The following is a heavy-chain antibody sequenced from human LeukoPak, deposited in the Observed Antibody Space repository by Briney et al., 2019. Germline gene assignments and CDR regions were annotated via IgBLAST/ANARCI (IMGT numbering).Heavy chain of an antibody. CDR1: GFTFSNYA. CDR3: AQNKWEFTA. J-gene: IGHJ5*02. D-gene: IGHD1-26*01. Sequence: GGSLRLSCAASGFTFSNYAMSWVRQAPGKGLEWVAGVSDSGRSAYYADSVQGRFIISRDNSKNTLYLQMNSLRVEDTATYFCAQNKWEFTAWGRGTLVTVSS. CDR2: VSDSGRSA. V-gene: IGHV3-23*01.